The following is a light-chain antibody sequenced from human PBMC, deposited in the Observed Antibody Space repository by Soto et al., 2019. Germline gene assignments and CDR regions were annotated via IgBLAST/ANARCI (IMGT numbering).Light chain of an antibody. CDR3: QSYDSSLSGSVV. Sequence: QSVLTQPPSVSGAPGQRVPISCTGSSSNIGAGYDVHWYQQLPGTAPKVLIYGNSNRPAGVPDRFSGSKSGTSASLAITGLQAEDEADYYCQSYDSSLSGSVVFGGGTKLTVL. CDR1: SSNIGAGYD. CDR2: GNS. V-gene: IGLV1-40*01. J-gene: IGLJ2*01.